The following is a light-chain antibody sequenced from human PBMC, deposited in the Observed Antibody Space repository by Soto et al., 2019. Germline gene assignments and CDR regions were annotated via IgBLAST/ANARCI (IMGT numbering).Light chain of an antibody. J-gene: IGKJ1*01. CDR2: GAS. CDR1: QSISSW. V-gene: IGKV1-5*01. CDR3: QQYNSYPRT. Sequence: DIQLTQSPSTLSASVGDRVTITCRASQSISSWLAWYQQKPGKAPKLLIYGASSLESGAPSRFSGSGSGTEFTLTITSLQPDDFATYYCQQYNSYPRTFGQGTKVEGK.